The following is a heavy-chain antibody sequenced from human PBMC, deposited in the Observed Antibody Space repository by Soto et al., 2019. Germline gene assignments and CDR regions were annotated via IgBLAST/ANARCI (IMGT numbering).Heavy chain of an antibody. J-gene: IGHJ6*04. D-gene: IGHD3-10*01. CDR2: IYYSGST. CDR1: GGSISSYH. CDR3: AGVPLDNMVRGMSLDV. V-gene: IGHV4-59*01. Sequence: PSETLSLTCSVSGGSISSYHWSWIRQPPGKGLEWIGYIYYSGSTNYNPSLKSRVTISVDTSKNQFSLKLSSVTAADTAVYYCAGVPLDNMVRGMSLDVSGKGTTVTVSS.